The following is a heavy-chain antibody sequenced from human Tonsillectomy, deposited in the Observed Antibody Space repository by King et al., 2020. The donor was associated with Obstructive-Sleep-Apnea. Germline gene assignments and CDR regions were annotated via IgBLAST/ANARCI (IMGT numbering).Heavy chain of an antibody. J-gene: IGHJ6*02. CDR1: GFTFDDYT. V-gene: IGHV3-43*01. D-gene: IGHD2-2*01. CDR2: ISRDGEST. Sequence: VQLVESGGVMVQPGGSLRLSCAASGFTFDDYTMHWVRQAPGKGLEWVSLISRDGESTYYADSVKGRFTISRDNSKNSLYLQMNSLRTEDTALYYCAKDMKHWSSRVGYGMDVWGQGTTVTVSS. CDR3: AKDMKHWSSRVGYGMDV.